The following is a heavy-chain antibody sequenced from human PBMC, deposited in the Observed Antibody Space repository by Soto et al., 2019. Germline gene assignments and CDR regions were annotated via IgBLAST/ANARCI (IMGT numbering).Heavy chain of an antibody. CDR3: AHNRGYYYYYGMDV. J-gene: IGHJ6*02. Sequence: PTLVNPTQTLTLTSTFSGFSLSTSGVGVGWIRQPPGKALEWLALIYWDDDKRYSPSLKSRLTITKDTSKNQVVLTMTNMDPVDTATYYCAHNRGYYYYYGMDVWGQGTTVTVSS. CDR2: IYWDDDK. V-gene: IGHV2-5*02. CDR1: GFSLSTSGVG. D-gene: IGHD3-10*01.